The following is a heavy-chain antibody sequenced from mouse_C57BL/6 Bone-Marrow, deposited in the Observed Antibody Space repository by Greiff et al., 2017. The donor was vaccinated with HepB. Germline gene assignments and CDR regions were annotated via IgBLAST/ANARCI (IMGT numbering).Heavy chain of an antibody. CDR1: GYTFTDHT. CDR3: ARGRVYYDYDVGAMDY. V-gene: IGHV1-78*01. CDR2: IYPRDGST. J-gene: IGHJ4*01. Sequence: VQLQESDAELVKPGASVKISCKVSGYTFTDHTIHWMKQRPEQGLEWIGYIYPRDGSTKYNEKFKGKATLTADKSSSTAYMQLNSLTSEDSAVYFCARGRVYYDYDVGAMDYWGQGTSVTVSS. D-gene: IGHD2-4*01.